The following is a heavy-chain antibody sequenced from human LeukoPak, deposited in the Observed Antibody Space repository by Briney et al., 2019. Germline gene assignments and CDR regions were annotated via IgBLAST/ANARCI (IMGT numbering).Heavy chain of an antibody. Sequence: GASVKVSCKVSGYTLTELSMHWGRQAPGKGLEWMGGFDPKDGETIYAQKFQGRVTMTEDTSTDTAYMELSSLRSEDTAVYYCARRKARDLILDYWGQGTLVTVSS. CDR2: FDPKDGET. V-gene: IGHV1-24*01. CDR3: ARRKARDLILDY. CDR1: GYTLTELS. J-gene: IGHJ4*02. D-gene: IGHD3/OR15-3a*01.